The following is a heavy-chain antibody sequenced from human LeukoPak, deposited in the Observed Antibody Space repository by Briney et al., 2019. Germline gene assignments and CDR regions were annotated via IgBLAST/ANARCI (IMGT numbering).Heavy chain of an antibody. CDR2: ISSSSSTI. CDR3: ARAKTSGLAAAADY. D-gene: IGHD6-13*01. CDR1: GFTFSSYS. V-gene: IGHV3-48*01. Sequence: AGSLRLSCAASGFTFSSYSMNWVRQAPGKGLEWVSYISSSSSTIYYADSVKGRFTISRDNAKNSLYLQTNSLRSDDTAVYYCARAKTSGLAAAADYWGQGTLVTVSS. J-gene: IGHJ4*02.